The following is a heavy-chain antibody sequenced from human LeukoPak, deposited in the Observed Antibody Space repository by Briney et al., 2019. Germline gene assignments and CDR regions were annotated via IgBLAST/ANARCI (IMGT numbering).Heavy chain of an antibody. V-gene: IGHV3-66*01. J-gene: IGHJ4*02. CDR3: ARGTIFDREDGY. CDR1: GFTVSSNY. CDR2: IYSGGST. D-gene: IGHD3-3*02. Sequence: PGGSLRLSCAASGFTVSSNYMSWVRQAPGKGLEWVSVIYSGGSTYYADSVKGRFTISRDNSKNTLYLQMNSLRTEDTAVYYCARGTIFDREDGYWGPGTLVTVSS.